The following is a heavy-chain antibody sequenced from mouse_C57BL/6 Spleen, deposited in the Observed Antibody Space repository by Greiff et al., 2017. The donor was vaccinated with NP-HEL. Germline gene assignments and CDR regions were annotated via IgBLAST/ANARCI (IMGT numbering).Heavy chain of an antibody. CDR2: ISPGSGST. J-gene: IGHJ3*01. D-gene: IGHD3-2*02. V-gene: IGHV1-55*01. CDR3: ARGEDSSPFAY. CDR1: GYTFTSYW. Sequence: VQLQQPGAELVKPGASVKMSCKASGYTFTSYWITWVKQRPGQGLEWIGDISPGSGSTNYNEKFKSKATLTVDTSSSTAYTQLSSLTSEDSAVYYCARGEDSSPFAYWGQGTLVTVSA.